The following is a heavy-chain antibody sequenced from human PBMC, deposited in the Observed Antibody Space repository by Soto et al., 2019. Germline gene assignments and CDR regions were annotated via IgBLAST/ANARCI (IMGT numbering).Heavy chain of an antibody. J-gene: IGHJ5*02. V-gene: IGHV1-46*01. CDR1: AYSFTTYH. D-gene: IGHD2-2*01. CDR2: INPDAGAT. CDR3: ARGDIVLVPDSEGNWFDP. Sequence: ASVKVSCKASAYSFTTYHIHWVRQAPGQGLEWMGLINPDAGATNYAQRFQGRLRLTRDTSTSTVYMELRSLRFDDTAVYYCARGDIVLVPDSEGNWFDPWGQRTLVTVSS.